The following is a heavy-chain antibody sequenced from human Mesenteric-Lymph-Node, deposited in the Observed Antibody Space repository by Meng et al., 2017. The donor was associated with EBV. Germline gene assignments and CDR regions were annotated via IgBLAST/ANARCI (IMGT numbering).Heavy chain of an antibody. CDR1: GYSLTSYW. V-gene: IGHV5-51*01. D-gene: IGHD4-23*01. Sequence: GGEVIKPGRSLKSSCKGSGYSLTSYWIGWLRQMPGKGLEWMGIIYPGDSDTRYSPSFQGQVTISADKSISTAYLQWSSLKASDTAMYYCARQQGNSGGDYWGQGTLVTVSS. CDR2: IYPGDSDT. J-gene: IGHJ4*02. CDR3: ARQQGNSGGDY.